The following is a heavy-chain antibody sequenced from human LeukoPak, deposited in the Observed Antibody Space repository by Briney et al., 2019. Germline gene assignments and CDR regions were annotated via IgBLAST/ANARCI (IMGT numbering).Heavy chain of an antibody. CDR3: ARGYSGSYGRFDY. CDR1: DGSISSYY. V-gene: IGHV4-59*01. J-gene: IGHJ4*02. CDR2: IYYSGST. Sequence: SETLSLTCTVSDGSISSYYWSWIRQPPGKGLEWIGYIYYSGSTSYNPSLKSRVTISVDTSKNQFSLKLSSVTAADTAVYYCARGYSGSYGRFDYWGQGTLVTVSS. D-gene: IGHD1-26*01.